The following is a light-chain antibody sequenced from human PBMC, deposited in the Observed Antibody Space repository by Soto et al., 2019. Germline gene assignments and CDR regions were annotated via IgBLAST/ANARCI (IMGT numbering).Light chain of an antibody. CDR3: RQSYSTPT. CDR1: QSISTW. CDR2: GAS. Sequence: DIQMTQSPPTLSASVGDRVTITCRSSQSISTWLAWYQQKPGKAPKLLIYGASTLESGVPSRFSGSGSGTDFTLTISSLEPEDFATYYCRQSYSTPTFGQGTKVDIK. V-gene: IGKV1-39*01. J-gene: IGKJ2*01.